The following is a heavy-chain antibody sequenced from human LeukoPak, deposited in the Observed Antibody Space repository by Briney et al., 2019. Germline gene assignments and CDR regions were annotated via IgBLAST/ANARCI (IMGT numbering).Heavy chain of an antibody. J-gene: IGHJ4*02. CDR1: GFTFSSYG. CDR2: IRYDGSNK. V-gene: IGHV3-30*02. D-gene: IGHD3-22*01. Sequence: GGSLRHSCAASGFTFSSYGMHWVRQAPGKGLEWVAFIRYDGSNKYYADSVKGRFTISRDNSKNTLYLQMNSLRAEDTAVYYCAKLDYYYDSSGYFDYWGQGTLVTVSS. CDR3: AKLDYYYDSSGYFDY.